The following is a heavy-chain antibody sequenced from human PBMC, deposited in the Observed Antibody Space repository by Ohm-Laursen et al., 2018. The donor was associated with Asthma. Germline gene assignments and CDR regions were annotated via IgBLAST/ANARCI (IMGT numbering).Heavy chain of an antibody. Sequence: SLRLSCAASGFTFSSYGMHWVRQAPGKGLEWVAVISYDGSNKYYADSVKGRFTISRDNSKNTLYLQMNSLRAEDTAVYYCARERTGDYYGMDVWGQGTTVTVSS. V-gene: IGHV3-30*03. D-gene: IGHD1-14*01. CDR2: ISYDGSNK. CDR3: ARERTGDYYGMDV. J-gene: IGHJ6*02. CDR1: GFTFSSYG.